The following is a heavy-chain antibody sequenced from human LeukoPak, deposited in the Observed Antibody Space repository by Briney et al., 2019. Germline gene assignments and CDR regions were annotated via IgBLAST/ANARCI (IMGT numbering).Heavy chain of an antibody. CDR2: FDPEDGET. V-gene: IGHV1-24*01. Sequence: ASVKVSCKASGYTFTSYDINWVRQAPGKGLEWMGGFDPEDGETIYAQKFQGRVTMTEDTSTDTAYMELSSLRSEDTAVYYCATDARVLWFGELPDRYWGQGTLVTVSS. CDR3: ATDARVLWFGELPDRY. D-gene: IGHD3-10*01. J-gene: IGHJ4*02. CDR1: GYTFTSYD.